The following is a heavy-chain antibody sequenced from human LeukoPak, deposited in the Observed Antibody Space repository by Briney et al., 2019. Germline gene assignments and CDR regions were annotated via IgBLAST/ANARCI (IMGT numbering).Heavy chain of an antibody. CDR3: ARARKYNGNPNWIDL. V-gene: IGHV4-38-2*02. Sequence: AETLSLTCYVSGDSISSSYFWGWIRLPPGTGLEWIGSISHSENTFYNPSLKSRVTISVDTSKNHFSLNLSAVTAADTAVYYCARARKYNGNPNWIDLWGQGVLVTVSS. D-gene: IGHD2-8*01. J-gene: IGHJ5*02. CDR2: ISHSENT. CDR1: GDSISSSYF.